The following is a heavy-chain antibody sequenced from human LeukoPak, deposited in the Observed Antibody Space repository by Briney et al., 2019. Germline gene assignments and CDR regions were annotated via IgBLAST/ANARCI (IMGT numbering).Heavy chain of an antibody. V-gene: IGHV3-74*01. D-gene: IGHD1-26*01. CDR1: GFTFSSYW. CDR3: AKIAETSGSYGQGYDY. Sequence: GGSLRLSCAASGFTFSSYWMHWVRQAPGKGLVWVSRISSDGSSTTYADSVKGRFTISRDNSKNTLYLQMNSLRAEDTAVYYCAKIAETSGSYGQGYDYWGQGTLVTVSS. CDR2: ISSDGSST. J-gene: IGHJ4*02.